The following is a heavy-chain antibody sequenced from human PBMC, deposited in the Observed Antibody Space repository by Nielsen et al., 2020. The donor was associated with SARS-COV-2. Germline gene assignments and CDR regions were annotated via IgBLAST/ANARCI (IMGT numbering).Heavy chain of an antibody. J-gene: IGHJ6*02. CDR3: ARNNKGYCSGGSCYYYSGMDV. D-gene: IGHD2-15*01. CDR1: GGSFSGYY. V-gene: IGHV4-34*01. Sequence: SETLSLTCAVYGGSFSGYYWSWIRQPPGKGLEWIGEINHSGSTNYNPSLKSRVTISVDTSKNQFSLKLSSVTAADTAVYYCARNNKGYCSGGSCYYYSGMDVWGQGTTVTVSS. CDR2: INHSGST.